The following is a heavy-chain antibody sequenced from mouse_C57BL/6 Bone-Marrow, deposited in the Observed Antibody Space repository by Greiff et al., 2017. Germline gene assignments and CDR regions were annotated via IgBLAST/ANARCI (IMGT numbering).Heavy chain of an antibody. CDR1: GFTFSSYG. V-gene: IGHV5-6*01. CDR3: ARQIVATSYYFDY. J-gene: IGHJ2*01. CDR2: ISSGGSYT. D-gene: IGHD1-1*01. Sequence: EVKLMESGGDLVKPGGSLKLSCAASGFTFSSYGMSWVRQTPDKRLEWVATISSGGSYTYYPDSVKGRFTISRDNAKNTLYLQMSSLKSEDTAMYYCARQIVATSYYFDYWGQGTTLTVSS.